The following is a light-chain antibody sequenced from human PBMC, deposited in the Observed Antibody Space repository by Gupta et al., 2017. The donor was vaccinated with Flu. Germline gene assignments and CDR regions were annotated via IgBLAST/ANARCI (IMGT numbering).Light chain of an antibody. V-gene: IGLV8-61*01. CDR1: SGSVSTSYY. J-gene: IGLJ3*02. Sequence: QTVGTQEPSFSVSPGGTITLTCRLSSGSVSTSYYPSWYQQTPGQAPRTLIYSTNTRSSGVPDRFSGSILGNKAALTIAGAQADDESDYYCVLYMGSGIWVFGGGTKLTVL. CDR3: VLYMGSGIWV. CDR2: STN.